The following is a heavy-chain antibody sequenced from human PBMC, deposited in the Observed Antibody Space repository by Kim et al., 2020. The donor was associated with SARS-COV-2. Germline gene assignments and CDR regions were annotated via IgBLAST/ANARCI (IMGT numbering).Heavy chain of an antibody. D-gene: IGHD5-18*01. CDR2: IYSGGNT. V-gene: IGHV3-53*01. Sequence: GGSLRLSCAASGFTVSSNYMSWVRQAPGKGLEWVSVIYSGGNTYYADSVKGRFTISRDNSKNTLDLQMNSLRAEDTAVYYCARVDTVMGKEFDYWGQGTLVTVSS. CDR3: ARVDTVMGKEFDY. J-gene: IGHJ4*02. CDR1: GFTVSSNY.